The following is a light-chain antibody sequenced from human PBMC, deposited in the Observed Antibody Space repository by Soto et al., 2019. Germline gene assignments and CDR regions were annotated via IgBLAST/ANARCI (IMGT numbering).Light chain of an antibody. Sequence: EIVLTQSPGTLSLSPGERATLSCRVSQSVTSNYLAWYSQKPGQAPRLLIYGASNRVTGIPDRFSGSGSGTDFTLTISRLEPEDFAMYYCQQYDSSPITFGQGTRLEIK. CDR2: GAS. J-gene: IGKJ5*01. CDR1: QSVTSNY. CDR3: QQYDSSPIT. V-gene: IGKV3-20*01.